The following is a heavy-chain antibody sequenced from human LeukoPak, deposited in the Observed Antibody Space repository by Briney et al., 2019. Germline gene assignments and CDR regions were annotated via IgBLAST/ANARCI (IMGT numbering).Heavy chain of an antibody. CDR3: AKNIAVALDAFDI. CDR2: ISYDGSNK. D-gene: IGHD6-19*01. CDR1: GFTFSSYG. J-gene: IGHJ3*02. V-gene: IGHV3-30*18. Sequence: GGSLRLSCAASGFTFSSYGMHWVRHAPGKGLEWVAVISYDGSNKYYADSVKGRFTISRDNSKNTLYLQMNSLRAEDTAVYYCAKNIAVALDAFDIWGQGTMVTVSS.